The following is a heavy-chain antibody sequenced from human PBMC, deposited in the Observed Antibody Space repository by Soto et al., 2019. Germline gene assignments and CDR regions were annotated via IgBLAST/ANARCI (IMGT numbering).Heavy chain of an antibody. Sequence: HPGGSLRLSCAASGFTFDDYAMHWVRQAPGKGLEWVSGISWNSGSIGYADSVKGRFTISRDNAKNSLYLQMNSLRAEDTALYYCAKDILNYDSSGPSFAWAFDIWGQGTMVTVSS. CDR2: ISWNSGSI. V-gene: IGHV3-9*01. D-gene: IGHD3-22*01. CDR3: AKDILNYDSSGPSFAWAFDI. CDR1: GFTFDDYA. J-gene: IGHJ3*02.